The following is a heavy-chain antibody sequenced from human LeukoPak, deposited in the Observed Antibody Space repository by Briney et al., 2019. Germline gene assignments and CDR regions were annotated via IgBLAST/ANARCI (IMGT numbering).Heavy chain of an antibody. Sequence: GESLKISCTGSGYSFTSYWIGWVRQMPGKGLEWMGIIYPGDSDTRYSPSFQGQVTLSADKSISTAYLQWSSLKASDTAMYYCARHHDNYYDSRRAFDIWGQGTMVTVSS. CDR1: GYSFTSYW. CDR3: ARHHDNYYDSRRAFDI. CDR2: IYPGDSDT. V-gene: IGHV5-51*01. J-gene: IGHJ3*02. D-gene: IGHD3-22*01.